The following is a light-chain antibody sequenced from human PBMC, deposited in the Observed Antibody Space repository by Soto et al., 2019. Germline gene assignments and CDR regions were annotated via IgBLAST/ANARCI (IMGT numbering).Light chain of an antibody. CDR1: SSNIGAGYD. V-gene: IGLV1-40*01. J-gene: IGLJ1*01. CDR3: QSYDSSLIHV. CDR2: GNI. Sequence: QSVLTQPPSVSGAPGQRVTISCTGSSSNIGAGYDVHWYQQLPGTAPKLLIYGNINRPSGVPDRFSGSQSGTSASLAITGLQAEDETDYSCQSYDSSLIHVFGTGTKLTVL.